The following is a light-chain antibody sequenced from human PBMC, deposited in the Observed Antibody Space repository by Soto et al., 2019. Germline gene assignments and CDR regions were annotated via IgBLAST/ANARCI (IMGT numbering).Light chain of an antibody. J-gene: IGKJ1*01. Sequence: DIQMTQSPSTLSASVGDRVTITCRASQSISRWLAWYQQKPGKAPKVLIYDASSLGSGVPSRFSGSGSGTEFTLTISSLQAEDFATYFCQESYTTPAVSFGQGTKVDIK. CDR3: QESYTTPAVS. CDR1: QSISRW. CDR2: DAS. V-gene: IGKV1-5*01.